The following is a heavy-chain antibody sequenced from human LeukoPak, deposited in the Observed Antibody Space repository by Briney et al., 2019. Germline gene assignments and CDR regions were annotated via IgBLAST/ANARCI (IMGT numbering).Heavy chain of an antibody. D-gene: IGHD2-2*01. V-gene: IGHV4-59*01. CDR2: IYYSGGT. Sequence: KPSETLSLTCTVSGGSISNYYWSWIRQPPGKGLEWIGYIYYSGGTHYNPSLKSRVTISLDTSKNQFSLKLSSVTAADTAVYYCARFCSSTSCYGFDPWGQGTLVTVSS. CDR3: ARFCSSTSCYGFDP. J-gene: IGHJ5*02. CDR1: GGSISNYY.